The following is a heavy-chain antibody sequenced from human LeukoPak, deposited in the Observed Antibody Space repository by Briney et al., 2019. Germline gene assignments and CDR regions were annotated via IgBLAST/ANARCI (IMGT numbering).Heavy chain of an antibody. V-gene: IGHV3-15*01. CDR1: GFTFTNAW. Sequence: GGSLRLSCEASGFTFTNAWMSWVRQAPGKGLEWVGLIRRKTDGGTAAYAAPVMGRFTISRDDSNNTLYLQMNSLKTEDTAVYSCISGFCSSASCYAWGRGTLVIVSS. CDR3: ISGFCSSASCYA. J-gene: IGHJ4*02. D-gene: IGHD2-2*01. CDR2: IRRKTDGGTA.